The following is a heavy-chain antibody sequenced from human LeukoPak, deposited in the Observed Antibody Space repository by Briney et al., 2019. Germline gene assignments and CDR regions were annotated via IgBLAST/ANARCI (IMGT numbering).Heavy chain of an antibody. CDR3: ARGAGRWSTDTTYSNY. CDR1: GYTFTGYY. CDR2: INPNSGGT. J-gene: IGHJ4*02. Sequence: ASVKVSRKASGYTFTGYYMHWVRQAPGQGLEWMGWINPNSGGTNYAQKFQGRVTMTRDTSISPAYMELSRLRSDDTAVYYCARGAGRWSTDTTYSNYWGQGTLVTVSS. V-gene: IGHV1-2*02. D-gene: IGHD1-26*01.